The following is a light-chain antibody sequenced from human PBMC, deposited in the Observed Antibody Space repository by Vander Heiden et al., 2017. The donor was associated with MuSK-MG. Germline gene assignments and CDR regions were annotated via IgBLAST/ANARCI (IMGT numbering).Light chain of an antibody. CDR3: QQSDSSPRT. J-gene: IGKJ1*01. CDR2: AAS. Sequence: DIQMTQSPSSLSASVGDRVTITCRASQSISSYLNWYQQKPGKAPKLLIYAASSLQSGVPSRFSGSGSGTDFTLTISRLQPEDFVTYYCQQSDSSPRTFGQGTKVXMK. V-gene: IGKV1-39*01. CDR1: QSISSY.